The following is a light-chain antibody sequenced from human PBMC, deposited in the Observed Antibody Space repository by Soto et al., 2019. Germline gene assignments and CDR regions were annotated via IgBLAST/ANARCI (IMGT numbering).Light chain of an antibody. V-gene: IGKV3-15*01. Sequence: EIVMTQSPATLSVSPGERATLSCRASQRVSSNLAWYQQKPGQAPRLLIYGASTRATGIPARFSGSGSGTEFTLTISSLQSEDFAVYYCQQYNNWPPRETFGQGTKLEIK. J-gene: IGKJ2*01. CDR2: GAS. CDR1: QRVSSN. CDR3: QQYNNWPPRET.